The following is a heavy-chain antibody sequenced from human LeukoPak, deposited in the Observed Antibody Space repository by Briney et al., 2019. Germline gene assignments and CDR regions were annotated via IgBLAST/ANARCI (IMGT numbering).Heavy chain of an antibody. CDR2: INHSGST. CDR1: GGSYSGYY. Sequence: QSSETLSLTCAVYGGSYSGYYWSWIRQPPGKGLEWIGEINHSGSTNYNPSLKSRVTISVDTSKNQFSLKLSSVTAADTAVYYCARDPRGAVAGTGFDYWGQGTLVTVSS. D-gene: IGHD6-19*01. CDR3: ARDPRGAVAGTGFDY. J-gene: IGHJ4*02. V-gene: IGHV4-34*01.